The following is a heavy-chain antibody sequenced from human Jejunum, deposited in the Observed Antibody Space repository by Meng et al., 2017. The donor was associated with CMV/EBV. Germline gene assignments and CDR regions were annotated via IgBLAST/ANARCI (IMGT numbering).Heavy chain of an antibody. CDR3: ARDWGDVRGGFDF. D-gene: IGHD3-10*02. CDR2: TYYRSKYYN. CDR1: GDSVSRNSAA. J-gene: IGHJ4*02. V-gene: IGHV6-1*01. Sequence: QVQPQQSGPGLVKPSQTPSPTCAISGDSVSRNSAAWNWIRQSPSRGLEWLGRTYYRSKYYNDYALSVKSRITINPDTSKNQFSLQLNSVTPEDTAIYYCARDWGDVRGGFDFWGQGTLVTVSS.